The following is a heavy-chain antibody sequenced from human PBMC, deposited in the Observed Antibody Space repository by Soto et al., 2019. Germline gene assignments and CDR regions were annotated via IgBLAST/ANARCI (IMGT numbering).Heavy chain of an antibody. CDR1: GCSFARYW. CDR3: ARGYSSGWSSYYYYYYGMDV. V-gene: IGHV5-10-1*01. D-gene: IGHD6-19*01. Sequence: GESLTISCTCAGCSFARYWISWVRQMPGKGLEWMGRIDPSDSYTNYSPSFQGHVTISADKSISTAYLQWSSLKASDTAMYYCARGYSSGWSSYYYYYYGMDVWGQGTTVTVSS. CDR2: IDPSDSYT. J-gene: IGHJ6*02.